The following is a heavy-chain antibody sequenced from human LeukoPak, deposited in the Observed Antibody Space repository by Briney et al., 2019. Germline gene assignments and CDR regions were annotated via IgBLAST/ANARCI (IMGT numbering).Heavy chain of an antibody. CDR1: GFTFSSYS. Sequence: GGSLRLSCAASGFTFSSYSMTWVRQAPGKGLEWVSSISSSSSYIYYADSVKGRFTISRDNAKNSLYLQMNSLRAEDTAVYYRARVDTAHAFDIWGQGTMVTVSS. CDR2: ISSSSSYI. CDR3: ARVDTAHAFDI. D-gene: IGHD5-18*01. V-gene: IGHV3-21*01. J-gene: IGHJ3*02.